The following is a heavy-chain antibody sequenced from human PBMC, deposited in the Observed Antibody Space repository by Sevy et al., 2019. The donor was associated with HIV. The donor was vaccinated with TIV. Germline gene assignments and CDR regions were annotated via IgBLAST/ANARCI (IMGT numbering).Heavy chain of an antibody. J-gene: IGHJ4*02. V-gene: IGHV3-30-3*01. Sequence: GGSLRLSCAASGFTFSSYAMHWVRQAPGKGLEWVAVISYDGSNKYYADSVKGRFTISRDNSKNTLYLQMNSLRAEDTAVYYCAREGTYYYDSSGPGYAGPNLDYWGQGTLVTVSS. CDR2: ISYDGSNK. D-gene: IGHD3-22*01. CDR3: AREGTYYYDSSGPGYAGPNLDY. CDR1: GFTFSSYA.